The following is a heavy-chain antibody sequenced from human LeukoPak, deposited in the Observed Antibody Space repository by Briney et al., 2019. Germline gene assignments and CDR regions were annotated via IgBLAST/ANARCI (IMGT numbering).Heavy chain of an antibody. Sequence: SVKVSCKASGGTFSSYAISWVRQAPGQGLEWMGGIIPIFGTANYAQKFQGRVTITADKSTSTAYMELSRLRSDDTAVYYCAREKYLRRTLGPNWFDPWGQGTLVTVSS. J-gene: IGHJ5*02. V-gene: IGHV1-69*06. CDR1: GGTFSSYA. D-gene: IGHD1-14*01. CDR3: AREKYLRRTLGPNWFDP. CDR2: IIPIFGTA.